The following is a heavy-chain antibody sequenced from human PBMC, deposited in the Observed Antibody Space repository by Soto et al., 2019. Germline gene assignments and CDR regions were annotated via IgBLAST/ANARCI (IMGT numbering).Heavy chain of an antibody. CDR1: GFTFNYYP. V-gene: IGHV3-30-3*01. D-gene: IGHD6-19*01. Sequence: LRLSCAASGFTFNYYPMHWVRQAPGKGLEWVAVVSFDGSNKYYADSVKGRFTISKDNSKNTLYLQMNSLRREDTAVYYCARLPGPLVAVLYIYPLDGREAMSDVDVWGQGTTVTVSS. J-gene: IGHJ6*02. CDR3: ARLPGPLVAVLYIYPLDGREAMSDVDV. CDR2: VSFDGSNK.